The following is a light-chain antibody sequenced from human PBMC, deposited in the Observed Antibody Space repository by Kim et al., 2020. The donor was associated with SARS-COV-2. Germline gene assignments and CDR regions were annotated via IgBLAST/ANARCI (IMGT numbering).Light chain of an antibody. CDR1: SLRSYY. Sequence: ELTQDPAVSVALGQTVRITCQGDSLRSYYATWYQQKPGQAPKVVIYGKDNRPSGIPDRFSGSSSGNTAYLTITGTQAGDEADYYCNSRDSNDNVVFGGGTKVTVL. CDR3: NSRDSNDNVV. CDR2: GKD. V-gene: IGLV3-19*01. J-gene: IGLJ2*01.